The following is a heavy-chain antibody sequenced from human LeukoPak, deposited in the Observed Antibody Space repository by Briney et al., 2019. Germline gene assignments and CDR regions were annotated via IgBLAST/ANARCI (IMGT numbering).Heavy chain of an antibody. CDR2: INPNSGGT. V-gene: IGHV1-2*06. J-gene: IGHJ6*02. CDR3: ARPRREMATIIDYYYGMDV. D-gene: IGHD5-24*01. Sequence: ASVKVSCKASGYTFTGYYMHWVRQAPGQGLEWMGRINPNSGGTNYAQKFQGRVTMTRDTSISTAYMELSRLRSDDTAVYYCARPRREMATIIDYYYGMDVWGQGTTVTVSS. CDR1: GYTFTGYY.